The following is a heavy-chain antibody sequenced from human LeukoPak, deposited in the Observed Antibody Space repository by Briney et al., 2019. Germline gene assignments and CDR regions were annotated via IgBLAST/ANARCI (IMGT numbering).Heavy chain of an antibody. CDR1: GFTFSSYA. J-gene: IGHJ6*02. Sequence: PGGSLRLSCAASGFTFSSYAMHWVRQAPGKGLEWVAVISHDGSNKYYADSVKGRFTISRDNSKNTLYLQMNSLRAEDTAVYYCARESESSKYYYYYYGMDVWGQGTTVTVSS. CDR2: ISHDGSNK. V-gene: IGHV3-30-3*01. CDR3: ARESESSKYYYYYYGMDV. D-gene: IGHD1-26*01.